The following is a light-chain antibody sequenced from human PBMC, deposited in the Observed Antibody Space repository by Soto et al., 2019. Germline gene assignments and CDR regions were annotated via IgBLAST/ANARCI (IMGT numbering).Light chain of an antibody. V-gene: IGLV2-14*03. J-gene: IGLJ1*01. CDR2: DVS. CDR3: SSYTTSSSYV. CDR1: TSDVGGYNS. Sequence: QSVLTQPASVSGSPGQSITISCTGTTSDVGGYNSVSWYQQHPGKAPKLMIYDVSNRPSGVSNRFSGSKSGNTASLTISGLQTEDEAHYFCSSYTTSSSYVFGTGT.